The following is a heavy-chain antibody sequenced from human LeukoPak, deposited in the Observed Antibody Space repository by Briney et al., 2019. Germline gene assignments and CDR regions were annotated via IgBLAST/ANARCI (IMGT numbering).Heavy chain of an antibody. V-gene: IGHV1-8*03. CDR2: MNPYSGNT. CDR1: GYTFTTYD. D-gene: IGHD3-3*01. J-gene: IGHJ6*03. Sequence: ASVKVSCKASGYTFTTYDINWVRQATGQGLEWMGWMNPYSGNTGYARNFQGRVTITRNTSISTAYMELSSLRSEDTAVYYCARGYDFWSGSYHYYMDVWGKGTSVTVSS. CDR3: ARGYDFWSGSYHYYMDV.